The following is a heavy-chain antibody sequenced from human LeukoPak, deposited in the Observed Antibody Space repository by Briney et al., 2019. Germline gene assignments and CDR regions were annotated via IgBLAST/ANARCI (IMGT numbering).Heavy chain of an antibody. CDR1: GYSFTSYW. Sequence: GESLKISWKGSGYSFTSYWIGWVRQMPGKGLEWMGIIYPGDSDTRYSPSFQGQGTISADKSISTAFLQWSSLKASDTAMYYCGRARWLQAPGAFDIWGQGTMVTVSS. D-gene: IGHD5-24*01. V-gene: IGHV5-51*01. CDR2: IYPGDSDT. J-gene: IGHJ3*02. CDR3: GRARWLQAPGAFDI.